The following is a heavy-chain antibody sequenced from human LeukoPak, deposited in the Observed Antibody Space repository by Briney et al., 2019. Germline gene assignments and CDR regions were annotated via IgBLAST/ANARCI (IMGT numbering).Heavy chain of an antibody. CDR3: ARAGYYYDSSGYYLFDY. CDR2: IYYSGST. CDR1: GGSISNYY. V-gene: IGHV4-59*01. Sequence: SETQSLTCTVSGGSISNYYWSWIRQPPGKGLEWIGYIYYSGSTSYNPSLKSRVTISVDTSRNQFSLKLSSVTAADTAVYYCARAGYYYDSSGYYLFDYWGQGTLVTVSS. J-gene: IGHJ4*02. D-gene: IGHD3-22*01.